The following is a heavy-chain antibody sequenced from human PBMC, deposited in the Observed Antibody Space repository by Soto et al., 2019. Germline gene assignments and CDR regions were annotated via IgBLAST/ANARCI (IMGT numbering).Heavy chain of an antibody. D-gene: IGHD1-1*01. V-gene: IGHV4-30-4*01. CDR2: IYYSGST. Sequence: PSETLSLTCTVSGGSISSGDYYWSWIRQPPGKGLEWIGYIYYSGSTNYNPSLKSRVTISVDTSKNQFSLKLSSVTAADTAVYYCARGQLERLFDIWGQGTMVTVSS. CDR1: GGSISSGDYY. CDR3: ARGQLERLFDI. J-gene: IGHJ3*02.